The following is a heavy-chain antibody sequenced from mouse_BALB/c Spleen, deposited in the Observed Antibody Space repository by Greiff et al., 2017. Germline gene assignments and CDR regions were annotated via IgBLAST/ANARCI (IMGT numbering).Heavy chain of an antibody. D-gene: IGHD2-13*01. CDR3: ARGDYAMDY. J-gene: IGHJ4*01. CDR1: GYTFTSYW. Sequence: QVQLQQSGAELARPGASVQLSCKASGYTFTSYWMQWVKQRPGQGLEWIGAIYPGDGDTRYTQKFKGKATLTADKSSSTAYMQLSSLASEDSAVYYCARGDYAMDYWGQGTSVTVSS. V-gene: IGHV1-87*01. CDR2: IYPGDGDT.